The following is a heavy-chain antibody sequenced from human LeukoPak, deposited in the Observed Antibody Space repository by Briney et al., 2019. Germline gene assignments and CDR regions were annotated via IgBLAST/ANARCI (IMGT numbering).Heavy chain of an antibody. D-gene: IGHD3-3*01. CDR1: GDSVSSNSAA. CDR2: TYYRSKWYN. V-gene: IGHV6-1*01. Sequence: SQTLSLTCAISGDSVSSNSAAWNWIRQSPSRGLEWLGRTYYRSKWYNDYAVSVKSRITINPDTSKNQFSLQLNSVTPEDTAVYYCARGQPVYDFWSGYYTENWFDPWGQGTLVTVPS. CDR3: ARGQPVYDFWSGYYTENWFDP. J-gene: IGHJ5*02.